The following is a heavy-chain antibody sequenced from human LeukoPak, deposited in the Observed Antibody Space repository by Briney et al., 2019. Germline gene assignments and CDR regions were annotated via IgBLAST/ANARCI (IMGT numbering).Heavy chain of an antibody. CDR3: ARVLFVAVASPLDY. D-gene: IGHD6-19*01. CDR2: IIPVLGIA. J-gene: IGHJ4*02. CDR1: GGTFSSYA. Sequence: SVKVSCKASGGTFSSYAISRVRQAPGQGLEWMGRIIPVLGIANYAQKFQGRVTITADKSTSTAYMELSSLRSEDTAVYYCARVLFVAVASPLDYWGQGTLVTVSS. V-gene: IGHV1-69*04.